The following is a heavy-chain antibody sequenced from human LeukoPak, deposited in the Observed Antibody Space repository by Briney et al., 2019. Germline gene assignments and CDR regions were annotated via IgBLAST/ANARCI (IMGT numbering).Heavy chain of an antibody. J-gene: IGHJ3*02. V-gene: IGHV1-46*01. Sequence: ASVKVSCKASGYTFTSYYMHWVRQAPGQGLEWMGIINPSGGSTSYAQKFQGRVTTTRDTSTSTVYMELSSLRSEDTAVYYCARDHLVATGRRESDAFDIWGQGTMVTVSS. CDR3: ARDHLVATGRRESDAFDI. CDR1: GYTFTSYY. D-gene: IGHD5-12*01. CDR2: INPSGGST.